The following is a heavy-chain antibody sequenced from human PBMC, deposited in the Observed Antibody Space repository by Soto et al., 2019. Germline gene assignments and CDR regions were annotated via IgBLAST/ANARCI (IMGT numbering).Heavy chain of an antibody. D-gene: IGHD5-18*01. J-gene: IGHJ6*02. V-gene: IGHV3-53*01. CDR3: ARGYSYDYYAMDV. Sequence: GGSLRLSCAASGFTVSSNYMSWVRQAPGKGPEWVSVIYSGGRTYYADSVKGRFTISRDNSKNTLYLQMKSLRAEDTAVYYCARGYSYDYYAMDVWGQGTTVTVSS. CDR2: IYSGGRT. CDR1: GFTVSSNY.